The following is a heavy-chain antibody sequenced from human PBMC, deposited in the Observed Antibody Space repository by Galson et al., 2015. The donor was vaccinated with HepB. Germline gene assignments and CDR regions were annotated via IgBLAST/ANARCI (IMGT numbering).Heavy chain of an antibody. CDR1: GYIFRDHY. CDR2: INPKSGVA. J-gene: IGHJ4*02. D-gene: IGHD2-15*01. V-gene: IGHV1-2*02. Sequence: SVKVSCKASGYIFRDHYMHWVRQAPGQGLEWMGWINPKSGVASYAQKFQGRVTMTRDTSISTVYMDLSRLSSNDTGVYLCARIGRVGFDYWGQGTQVTVSS. CDR3: ARIGRVGFDY.